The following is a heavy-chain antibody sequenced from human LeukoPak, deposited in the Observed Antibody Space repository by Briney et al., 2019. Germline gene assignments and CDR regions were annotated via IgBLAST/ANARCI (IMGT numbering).Heavy chain of an antibody. CDR3: ATGGIQLVTRMGY. CDR1: GFTFSSYS. CDR2: ISSSSSYI. V-gene: IGHV3-21*01. J-gene: IGHJ4*02. Sequence: PGGSLRLSCAASGFTFSSYSMNWVRQAPGKGLEWVSSISSSSSYIYYADSAKGRFTISRDNAKNSLYLQMNSLRAEDTAVYYCATGGIQLVTRMGYWGQGALVTVSS. D-gene: IGHD5-18*01.